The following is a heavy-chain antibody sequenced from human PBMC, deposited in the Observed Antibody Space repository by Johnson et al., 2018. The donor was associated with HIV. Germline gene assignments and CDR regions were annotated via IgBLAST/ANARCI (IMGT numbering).Heavy chain of an antibody. D-gene: IGHD3-22*01. J-gene: IGHJ3*02. V-gene: IGHV3-53*01. CDR1: GFTVSSNY. Sequence: VQLVESGGGLIQPGGSLRLSCAASGFTVSSNYMSWVRQAPGKGLEWVSVIYSGGSTYYADSVKGRFTISRDNSKNTLYLQMNSLRAEDTAVYYCARGTHYYESSGPLDAFDIWGQGTMVTVSS. CDR3: ARGTHYYESSGPLDAFDI. CDR2: IYSGGST.